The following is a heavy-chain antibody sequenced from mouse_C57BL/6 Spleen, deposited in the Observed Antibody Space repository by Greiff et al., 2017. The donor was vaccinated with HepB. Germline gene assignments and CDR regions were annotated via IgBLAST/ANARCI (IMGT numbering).Heavy chain of an antibody. CDR2: IDPETGGT. CDR1: GYTFTDYE. D-gene: IGHD1-1*01. Sequence: QVQLQQSGAELVRPGASVTLSCKASGYTFTDYEMHWVKQTPVHGLEWIGAIDPETGGTAYNQKFKGKAILTADKSSSTAYMELRSLTSEDSAVYYCMGYYGSSYDYYAMDYWGQGTSVTVSS. CDR3: MGYYGSSYDYYAMDY. J-gene: IGHJ4*01. V-gene: IGHV1-15*01.